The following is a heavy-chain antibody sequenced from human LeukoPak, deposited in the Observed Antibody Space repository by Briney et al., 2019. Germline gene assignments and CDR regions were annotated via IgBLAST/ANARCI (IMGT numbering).Heavy chain of an antibody. D-gene: IGHD3-10*02. J-gene: IGHJ6*04. CDR2: ISYDGSNK. CDR3: AELGITMIGGV. Sequence: GGSLTLSCAASGFTFRNYGMHWVRQAPGKGLDWVAVISYDGSNKYYADSVKGRFTISRDNSKNTLYLQMNSLRAEDTAVYYCAELGITMIGGVWGKGTTVTISS. CDR1: GFTFRNYG. V-gene: IGHV3-33*05.